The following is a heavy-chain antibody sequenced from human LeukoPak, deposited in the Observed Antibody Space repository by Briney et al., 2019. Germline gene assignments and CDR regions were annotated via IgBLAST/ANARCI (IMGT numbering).Heavy chain of an antibody. CDR3: ASPTVVTPEAFDI. V-gene: IGHV3-53*01. Sequence: GGSLALSPAVSRLTVSGNYMSWVVQVSGKGLEWVSVIYSGGSTYYADSVKGRFTISRDNSKNTLYLQMNSLRAEDTAVYYCASPTVVTPEAFDIWGQGTMVTVSS. CDR1: RLTVSGNY. CDR2: IYSGGST. D-gene: IGHD4-23*01. J-gene: IGHJ3*02.